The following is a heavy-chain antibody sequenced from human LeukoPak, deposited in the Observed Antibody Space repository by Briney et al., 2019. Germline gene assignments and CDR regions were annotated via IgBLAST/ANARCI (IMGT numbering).Heavy chain of an antibody. J-gene: IGHJ4*02. CDR3: ARGGGYDSSGYYVGVDY. D-gene: IGHD3-22*01. Sequence: ASVKVSCKASGYTFTSYDINWVRQAPGQGLEWMGIINPSGGSTSYAQKFQGRVTMTRDTSTSTVYMELSSLRSEDTAVYYCARGGGYDSSGYYVGVDYWGQGTLVTVSS. CDR2: INPSGGST. CDR1: GYTFTSYD. V-gene: IGHV1-46*01.